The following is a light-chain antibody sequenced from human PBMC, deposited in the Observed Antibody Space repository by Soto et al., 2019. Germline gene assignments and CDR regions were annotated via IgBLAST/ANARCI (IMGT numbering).Light chain of an antibody. J-gene: IGLJ1*01. CDR3: CSYEVSRTYV. V-gene: IGLV2-23*02. CDR1: SSDVGSYNL. Sequence: QSVLTQPASVSGSPGQSITISCTGTSSDVGSYNLVSWYQQHPGKAPKLMIYEVSKRPSGVSNRFSGSKSGNTASLTISGLQAEDEADYSCCSYEVSRTYVFGTGTKGTVL. CDR2: EVS.